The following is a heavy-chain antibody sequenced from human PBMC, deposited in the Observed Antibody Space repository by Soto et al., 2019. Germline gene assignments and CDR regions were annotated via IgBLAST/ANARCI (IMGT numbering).Heavy chain of an antibody. J-gene: IGHJ4*02. CDR1: GDSIISMNW. CDR3: GGYVYVSGDDYNIDF. V-gene: IGHV4-4*02. D-gene: IGHD3-10*01. Sequence: QVQLQESGPGLVKPSGTLSLTCAVSGDSIISMNWWSWVRQSPEKRRQWRGEIHHSGSTTYNPSRRNRATMLVDKSKNQFALRLTSVTAADTAVYYWGGYVYVSGDDYNIDFWGQGTLVTVSS. CDR2: IHHSGST.